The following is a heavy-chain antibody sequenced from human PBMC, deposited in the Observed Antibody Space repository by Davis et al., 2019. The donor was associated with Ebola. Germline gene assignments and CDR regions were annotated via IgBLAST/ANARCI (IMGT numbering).Heavy chain of an antibody. J-gene: IGHJ5*02. V-gene: IGHV3-23*01. Sequence: PGGSLRLSCAASGFTFSSYAMSWVRQAPGKGLEWVSAISGSGGSTYYADSVKGRFTISRDNSKNTLYLQMNSLRAEDTAVYYCAKQGGASSSTIRFDPWGQGTLVTVSS. CDR1: GFTFSSYA. CDR3: AKQGGASSSTIRFDP. D-gene: IGHD6-6*01. CDR2: ISGSGGST.